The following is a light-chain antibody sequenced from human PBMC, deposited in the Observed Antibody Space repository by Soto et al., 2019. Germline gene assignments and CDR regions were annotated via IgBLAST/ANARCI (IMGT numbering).Light chain of an antibody. Sequence: IQMTQSPSSLSASVGDRVTITCRASQSISSYLNWYQQKPGKAPKILIYAASTLQSGVPSRFSGSGSGTEFTLTISSLQPEDFATYYCQQLNSYPLTFGGGTKVDIK. CDR3: QQLNSYPLT. V-gene: IGKV1-9*01. CDR2: AAS. CDR1: QSISSY. J-gene: IGKJ4*01.